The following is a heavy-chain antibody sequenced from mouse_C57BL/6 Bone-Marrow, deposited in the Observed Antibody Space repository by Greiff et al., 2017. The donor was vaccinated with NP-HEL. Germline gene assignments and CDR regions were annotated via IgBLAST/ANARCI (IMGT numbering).Heavy chain of an antibody. V-gene: IGHV14-4*01. J-gene: IGHJ2*01. CDR1: GFNIKDDY. Sequence: VQLQQSGAELVRPGASVKLSCTASGFNIKDDYMHWVKQRPEQGLEWIGWIDPENGDTEYASKFQGKATITADTSSNTAYLQLSILTSEDTAVYYCTTPPFDYWGQGTTLTVSS. CDR3: TTPPFDY. CDR2: IDPENGDT.